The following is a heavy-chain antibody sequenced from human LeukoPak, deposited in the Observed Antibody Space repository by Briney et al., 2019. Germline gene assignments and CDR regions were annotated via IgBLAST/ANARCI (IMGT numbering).Heavy chain of an antibody. J-gene: IGHJ4*02. CDR3: ARAPYYYDSSGLDY. CDR2: ISSSSTI. D-gene: IGHD3-22*01. Sequence: GGSLRLSCAASGFTFSSYSMNWVRQAPGKGLEWVSYISSSSTIYYADSVKGRFTISRDNAKNSLYLQMNSLRDEDTAVYYCARAPYYYDSSGLDYWGQGTLVTVSS. CDR1: GFTFSSYS. V-gene: IGHV3-48*02.